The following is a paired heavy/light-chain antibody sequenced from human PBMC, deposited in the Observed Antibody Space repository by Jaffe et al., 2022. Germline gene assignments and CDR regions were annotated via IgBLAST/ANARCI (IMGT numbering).Light chain of an antibody. V-gene: IGLV3-21*02. Sequence: SYVLTQPPSVSVAPGQTARITCGGNNIGSKSVHWYQQKPGQAPVLVVYDDSDRPSGIPERFSGSNSGNTATLTISRVEAGDEADYYCQVWDSSSDHYVFGTGTKVTVL. J-gene: IGLJ1*01. CDR2: DDS. CDR3: QVWDSSSDHYV. CDR1: NIGSKS.
Heavy chain of an antibody. CDR3: ARGYYDILTGRRPDAFDI. V-gene: IGHV3-48*03. CDR1: GFTFSSYE. J-gene: IGHJ3*02. D-gene: IGHD3-9*01. Sequence: EVQLVESGGGLVQPGGSLRLSCAASGFTFSSYEMNWVRQAPGKGLEWVSYISSSGSTIYYADSVKGRFTISRDNAKNSLYLQMNSLRAEDTAVYYCARGYYDILTGRRPDAFDIWGQGTMVTVSS. CDR2: ISSSGSTI.